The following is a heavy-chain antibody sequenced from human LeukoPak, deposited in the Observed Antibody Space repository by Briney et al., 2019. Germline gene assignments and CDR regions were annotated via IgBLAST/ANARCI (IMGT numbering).Heavy chain of an antibody. Sequence: ASVKVSCKASGYTFTSYYMHWVRQAPGQGLEWMGIINLSGGSTSYAQKFQGRVTMTRDTSTSTVYMELSSLRSEDTAVYYCARECGGDCYSRSYYYYYYMDVWGKGTTVTISS. D-gene: IGHD2-21*02. CDR1: GYTFTSYY. CDR3: ARECGGDCYSRSYYYYYYMDV. CDR2: INLSGGST. V-gene: IGHV1-46*01. J-gene: IGHJ6*03.